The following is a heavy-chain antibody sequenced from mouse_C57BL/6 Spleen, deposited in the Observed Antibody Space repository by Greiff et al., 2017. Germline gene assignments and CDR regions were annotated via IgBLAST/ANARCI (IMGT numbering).Heavy chain of an antibody. V-gene: IGHV3-3*01. D-gene: IGHD1-1*01. CDR2: TFYSGIT. J-gene: IGHJ1*03. Sequence: VQLKESGPSLVRPSQTLSLTCTVTGFSINSDCYWIWIRQFPGNKLEYIGYTFYSGITYYTPSLESRTYITRDTSKNQFSLKLSSVTTEDTATYYCARAPITTDWYFDVWGTGTTVTVSS. CDR1: GFSINSDCY. CDR3: ARAPITTDWYFDV.